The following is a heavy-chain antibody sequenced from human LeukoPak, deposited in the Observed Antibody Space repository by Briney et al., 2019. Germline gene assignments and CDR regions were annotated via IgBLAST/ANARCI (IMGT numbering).Heavy chain of an antibody. V-gene: IGHV4-34*01. CDR3: ARGGPQAYYDFWSGYDFLDY. Sequence: PSETLSLTCAVYGGSFSGHYWSWIRQPPGKGLEWIGEINHSGSTNYNPSLKSRVTISVDTSKNQFSLKLSSVTAADTAVYYCARGGPQAYYDFWSGYDFLDYWGQGTLVTVSS. CDR1: GGSFSGHY. CDR2: INHSGST. D-gene: IGHD3-3*01. J-gene: IGHJ4*02.